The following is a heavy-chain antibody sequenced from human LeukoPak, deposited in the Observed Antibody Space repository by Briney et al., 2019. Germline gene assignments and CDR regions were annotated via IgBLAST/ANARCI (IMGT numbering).Heavy chain of an antibody. CDR1: GYTFTSYY. CDR2: INPSGGST. J-gene: IGHJ3*02. D-gene: IGHD4-17*01. CDR3: AREKTVTEDAFDI. V-gene: IGHV1-46*01. Sequence: ASVKVSCKASGYTFTSYYMHWVRQAPGQGLEWMGIINPSGGSTSYAQKFQGRVTITRNTSISTAYMELSSLRSEDTAVYYCAREKTVTEDAFDIWGQGTMVTVSS.